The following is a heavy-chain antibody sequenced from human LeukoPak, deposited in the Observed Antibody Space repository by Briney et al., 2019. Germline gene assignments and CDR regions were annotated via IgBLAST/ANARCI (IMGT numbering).Heavy chain of an antibody. CDR1: GFTVSSNY. V-gene: IGHV3-53*01. CDR3: AKDEEPYSSSLPDY. J-gene: IGHJ4*02. CDR2: LYHDGGT. Sequence: GGSLRLSCAASGFTVSSNYMSWVRQAPGKGLEYVSVLYHDGGTYSADSVKGRFTISRDNSKNTLYLQMNSLRVEDTAVYYCAKDEEPYSSSLPDYWGQGTLVTVSS. D-gene: IGHD6-13*01.